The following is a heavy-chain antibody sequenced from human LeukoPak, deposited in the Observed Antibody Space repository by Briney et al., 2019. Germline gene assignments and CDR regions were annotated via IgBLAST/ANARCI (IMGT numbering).Heavy chain of an antibody. CDR1: GGTFSSYA. CDR3: ARRAGDYSHPYDY. J-gene: IGHJ4*02. D-gene: IGHD3-22*01. CDR2: ISAYNDNT. Sequence: ASVKVSCKPSGGTFSSYAISWVRQAPGQGLEWMGWISAYNDNTNYSQKLQGRVTMTTDTSTSTAYMELRSLRSDDTAVYYCARRAGDYSHPYDYWGQGTLVTVSS. V-gene: IGHV1-18*01.